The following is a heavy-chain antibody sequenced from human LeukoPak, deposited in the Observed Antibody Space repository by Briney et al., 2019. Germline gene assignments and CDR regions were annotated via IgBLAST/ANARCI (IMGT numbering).Heavy chain of an antibody. J-gene: IGHJ4*02. CDR1: GFTFSSYG. D-gene: IGHD6-13*01. V-gene: IGHV3-30*18. Sequence: GGSLRLSCAASGFTFSSYGMHWVRQAPGKGLEWVAVISYDGSNKYYADSVKGRFTISRDNSKNTLYLQMNSLRAEDTAVYYCANRPAIAAAGKPDSMGDYWGQGTLVTVSS. CDR2: ISYDGSNK. CDR3: ANRPAIAAAGKPDSMGDY.